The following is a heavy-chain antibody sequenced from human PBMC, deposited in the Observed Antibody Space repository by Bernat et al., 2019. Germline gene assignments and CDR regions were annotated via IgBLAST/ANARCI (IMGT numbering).Heavy chain of an antibody. Sequence: EVQLVESGGGLVKPGGSLRLSCAASGFTFSSYSMNWVRQAPGKGLEWVSSISSSSSYIYYADSVKGRFTISRDNAKNSLYLQMNSLRAEDTAVYYCARDQIKMRYCSGGSCYLDYYYYYMDVWGKGTTVTVSS. CDR2: ISSSSSYI. CDR1: GFTFSSYS. J-gene: IGHJ6*03. CDR3: ARDQIKMRYCSGGSCYLDYYYYYMDV. V-gene: IGHV3-21*01. D-gene: IGHD2-15*01.